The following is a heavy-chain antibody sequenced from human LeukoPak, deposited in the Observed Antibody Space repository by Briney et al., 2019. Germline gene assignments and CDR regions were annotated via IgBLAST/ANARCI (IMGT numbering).Heavy chain of an antibody. D-gene: IGHD2-8*02. CDR2: INHSGST. Sequence: PSETLSLTCAVYGGSFSGYYWSWIRQPPGKGLEWIGEINHSGSTNYNPSLKSRVTISVDTFKNQFSLKLSSVTAADTAVYYCAGRTGGFDYWGQGTLVTVSS. CDR1: GGSFSGYY. V-gene: IGHV4-34*01. J-gene: IGHJ4*02. CDR3: AGRTGGFDY.